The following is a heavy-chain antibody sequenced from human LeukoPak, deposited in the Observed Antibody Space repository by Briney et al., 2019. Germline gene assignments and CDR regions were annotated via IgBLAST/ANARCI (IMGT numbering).Heavy chain of an antibody. J-gene: IGHJ4*02. CDR2: IKSKTDGGTT. CDR1: GFTFSNAW. D-gene: IGHD5-18*01. CDR3: TTDARIQLWLSGYYFDY. Sequence: GGSLRLSCAASGFTFSNAWMGWVRQAPGKGLEWVGRIKSKTDGGTTDYAAPVKGRFTISRDDSKNTLYLQMNSLKTEDTAVYYCTTDARIQLWLSGYYFDYWGQGTLVTVSS. V-gene: IGHV3-15*01.